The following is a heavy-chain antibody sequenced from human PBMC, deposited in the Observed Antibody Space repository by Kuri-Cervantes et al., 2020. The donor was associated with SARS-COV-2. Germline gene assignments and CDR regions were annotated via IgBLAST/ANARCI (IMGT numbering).Heavy chain of an antibody. J-gene: IGHJ4*02. Sequence: ASVKVSCKTSGYTITNFFMHWVRQAPGQGLEWMGLITPNGDLTLYAQNFQGRFTVTRDTSTSTVYMELSSLRSEDTAVYYCARGPLGSYDFWSGYYHNYDYWGQGTLVTVSS. CDR3: ARGPLGSYDFWSGYYHNYDY. V-gene: IGHV1-46*01. D-gene: IGHD3-3*01. CDR2: ITPNGDLT. CDR1: GYTITNFF.